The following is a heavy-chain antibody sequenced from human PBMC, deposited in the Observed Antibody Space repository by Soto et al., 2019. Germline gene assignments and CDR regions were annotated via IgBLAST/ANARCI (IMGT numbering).Heavy chain of an antibody. CDR2: IYYSGST. CDR3: ARRPRDYCSSTSCYAVRYYYYYGMEV. J-gene: IGHJ6*02. V-gene: IGHV4-39*01. D-gene: IGHD2-2*01. Sequence: QLQLQESGPGLVKPSETLSLTCTVSGGSISSSSYYWGWIRQPPGKGLEWIGSIYYSGSTYYNPSLKSRVTFSVDTSKNQCSLKLSSVTAGDTAVYYCARRPRDYCSSTSCYAVRYYYYYGMEVWGQGTTVTVSS. CDR1: GGSISSSSYY.